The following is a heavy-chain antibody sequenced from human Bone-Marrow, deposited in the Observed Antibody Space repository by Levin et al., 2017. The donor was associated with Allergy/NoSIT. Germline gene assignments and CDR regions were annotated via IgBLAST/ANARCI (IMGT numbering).Heavy chain of an antibody. V-gene: IGHV1-2*02. CDR1: GYTFTGYY. CDR3: ARDKEGYSSSGLI. CDR2: INPNSGGT. J-gene: IGHJ4*02. Sequence: GESLKISCTASGYTFTGYYMHWVRQAPGQGLEWMGWINPNSGGTNYAQKFQGRVTMTRDTSISTAYMELRRLRSDDTAVYYCARDKEGYSSSGLIWGQGTLVTVSS. D-gene: IGHD6-13*01.